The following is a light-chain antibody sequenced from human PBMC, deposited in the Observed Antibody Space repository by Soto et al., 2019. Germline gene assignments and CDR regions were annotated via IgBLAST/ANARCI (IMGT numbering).Light chain of an antibody. Sequence: EIVMTQSPATLSVSPGERATLSCRASQSVSSNLAWYQQKPGQAPRLLIYGASTRATGIPARFSGSGSGTEFTLTISSLQSEDFEVYYCQQYNNWLPITFGQGTRLE. V-gene: IGKV3-15*01. CDR2: GAS. CDR3: QQYNNWLPIT. CDR1: QSVSSN. J-gene: IGKJ5*01.